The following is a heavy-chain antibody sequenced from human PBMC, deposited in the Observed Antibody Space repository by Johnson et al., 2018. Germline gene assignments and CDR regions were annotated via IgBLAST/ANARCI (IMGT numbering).Heavy chain of an antibody. D-gene: IGHD2-21*02. J-gene: IGHJ6*03. CDR1: GFTFSDSI. CDR2: IRTKTHNYAT. CDR3: SAVVTGHHYMDV. V-gene: IGHV3-73*01. Sequence: VQLVESGGGLVQPGGSLKLSCAASGFTFSDSIVYWVRQASGKGLEWVARIRTKTHNYATSYAASVMGSFTISRDDSKNTAYLQLNSLKSEDPAVYYWSAVVTGHHYMDVWGKGTTVTVSS.